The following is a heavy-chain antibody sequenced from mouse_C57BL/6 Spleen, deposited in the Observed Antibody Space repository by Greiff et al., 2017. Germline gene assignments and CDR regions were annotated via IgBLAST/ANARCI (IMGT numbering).Heavy chain of an antibody. CDR3: TREEITTDSFDY. Sequence: QVQLQQSGAELVRPGASVTLSCKASGYTFTDYEMHWVKQTPVHGLEWIGAIDPETGGTAYNQKFKGKAILTADKSSSTAYMELRSLTSEDSAVYYCTREEITTDSFDYWGQGTTLTVSS. D-gene: IGHD1-1*01. CDR1: GYTFTDYE. J-gene: IGHJ2*01. V-gene: IGHV1-15*01. CDR2: IDPETGGT.